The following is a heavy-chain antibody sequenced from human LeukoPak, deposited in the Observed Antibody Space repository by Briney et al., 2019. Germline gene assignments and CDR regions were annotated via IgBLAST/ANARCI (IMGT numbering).Heavy chain of an antibody. Sequence: PGGSLRLSCAASGFTFSSYWMHWVRHAPGKGRVWVSRINSDGSSTSYADSVKGRFTISRDNAKNTLYLQMNSLRAEDTAVYYCARVARYSYGSVDYWGQGTLVTVSS. CDR3: ARVARYSYGSVDY. V-gene: IGHV3-74*01. CDR1: GFTFSSYW. CDR2: INSDGSST. J-gene: IGHJ4*02. D-gene: IGHD5-18*01.